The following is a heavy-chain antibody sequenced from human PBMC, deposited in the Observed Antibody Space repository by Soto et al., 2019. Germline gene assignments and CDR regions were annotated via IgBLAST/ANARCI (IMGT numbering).Heavy chain of an antibody. V-gene: IGHV4-34*01. Sequence: PSETLSLTCAVYGGSFSGYYWSWIRQPPGKGLEWIGEINHSGSTNYNPSLKSRVTISVDTSKNQFSLKLSSVTAADTAVYCCARGYRNSSAPYYYYYYYGMDVWGQGTKVTVSS. J-gene: IGHJ6*02. CDR2: INHSGST. D-gene: IGHD6-25*01. CDR3: ARGYRNSSAPYYYYYYYGMDV. CDR1: GGSFSGYY.